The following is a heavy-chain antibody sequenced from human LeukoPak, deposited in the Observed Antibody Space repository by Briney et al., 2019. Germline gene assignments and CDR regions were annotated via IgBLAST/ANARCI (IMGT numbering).Heavy chain of an antibody. CDR2: TSSDLNVK. V-gene: IGHV3-30-3*01. CDR1: GFTFRNYV. J-gene: IGHJ4*02. D-gene: IGHD3-10*01. Sequence: AGVSLRLSCAVSGFTFRNYVIHWVRQAPGKGLEWVAVTSSDLNVKLYADSVKGRFTISRDNSRSTLYLQMNSLRPEDTAIYYCAREGYYGSGSPPSLYFDYWGQGTLVTVSS. CDR3: AREGYYGSGSPPSLYFDY.